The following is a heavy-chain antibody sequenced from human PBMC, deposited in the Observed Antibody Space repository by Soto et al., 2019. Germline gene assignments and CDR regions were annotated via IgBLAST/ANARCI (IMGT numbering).Heavy chain of an antibody. Sequence: GGSLRLSCATSGFIFTDYAMNWVRQAPGRGLEWVSAISRSGDSTYYGDSVRGRFTISRDNFNNTLYLQMNSLRAEDTAVYYCEKDPQDFGVVIIYKGCYFDYWGQGTLVTVSS. J-gene: IGHJ4*02. CDR2: ISRSGDST. CDR1: GFIFTDYA. V-gene: IGHV3-23*01. CDR3: EKDPQDFGVVIIYKGCYFDY. D-gene: IGHD3-3*01.